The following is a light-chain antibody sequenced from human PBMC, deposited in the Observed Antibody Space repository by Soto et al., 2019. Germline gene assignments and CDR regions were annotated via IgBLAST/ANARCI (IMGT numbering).Light chain of an antibody. CDR3: QSYDSSLSAHNYV. V-gene: IGLV1-40*01. J-gene: IGLJ1*01. CDR1: SSNIGAGYD. Sequence: QPVLTQPPSVSGAPGQRVTISCTGSSSNIGAGYDVHWYQQLPGTAPKLLIYGNNNRPSGVPDRFSGSKSGTSASLAITGLQAEDEADYYCQSYDSSLSAHNYVFGTGTKLTVL. CDR2: GNN.